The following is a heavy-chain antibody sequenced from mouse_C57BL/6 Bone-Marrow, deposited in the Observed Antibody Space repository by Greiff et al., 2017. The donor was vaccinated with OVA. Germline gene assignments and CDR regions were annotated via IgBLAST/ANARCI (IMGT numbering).Heavy chain of an antibody. CDR1: GYTFTSYG. D-gene: IGHD1-1*01. J-gene: IGHJ4*01. CDR3: ARSSYNAMDY. Sequence: VKVVESGAELARPGASVKLSCKASGYTFTSYGISWVKQRTGQGLEWIGEIYPRSGNTYYNEKFKGKATLTADKSSSTAYMELRSLTSEDSAVYFCARSSYNAMDYWGQGTSVTVSS. CDR2: IYPRSGNT. V-gene: IGHV1-81*01.